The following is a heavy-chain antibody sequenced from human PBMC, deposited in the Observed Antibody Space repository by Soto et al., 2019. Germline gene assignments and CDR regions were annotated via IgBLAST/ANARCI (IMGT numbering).Heavy chain of an antibody. Sequence: GGSLRLSCAASGFPFSSYYMHWVRQAPGQGLEWMGIINPSGGSTSYAQKFQGRVTMTRDTSTSTVYMELSSLRSEDTAVYYCALALTTVTTSPSDAFDIWGQGTMVTVSS. CDR3: ALALTTVTTSPSDAFDI. D-gene: IGHD4-17*01. CDR2: INPSGGST. V-gene: IGHV1-46*03. J-gene: IGHJ3*02. CDR1: GFPFSSYY.